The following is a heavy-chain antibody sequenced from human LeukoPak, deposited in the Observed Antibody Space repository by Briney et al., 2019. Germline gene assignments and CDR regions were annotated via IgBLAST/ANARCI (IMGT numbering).Heavy chain of an antibody. Sequence: GGSLRLSCAASGFTFSSYSMNWVRQAPGKGLEWVSSISSSSSYIYYADSVKGRFTISRDNAKNSLYLQMNSLRAEDTAVYYCARDGVLTMVRGVGTPGSREFSYYGMDVWGQGTTVTVSS. CDR1: GFTFSSYS. CDR3: ARDGVLTMVRGVGTPGSREFSYYGMDV. J-gene: IGHJ6*02. CDR2: ISSSSSYI. D-gene: IGHD3-10*01. V-gene: IGHV3-21*01.